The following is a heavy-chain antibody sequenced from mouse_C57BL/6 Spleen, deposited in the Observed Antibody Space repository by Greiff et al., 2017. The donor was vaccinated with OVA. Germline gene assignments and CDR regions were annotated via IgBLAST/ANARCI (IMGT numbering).Heavy chain of an antibody. V-gene: IGHV5-9*01. D-gene: IGHD1-1*01. Sequence: EVKVVESGGGFVKPGGSLKLSCAASGFTFSSYTMSWVRQTPEKRLEWVATISGGGGNTYYPASVKGRFTISRDNAKNTLYLQMSSLRSEDTALYYCARQAYYGSSYMYFDVWGTGTTVTVSS. CDR1: GFTFSSYT. CDR3: ARQAYYGSSYMYFDV. J-gene: IGHJ1*03. CDR2: ISGGGGNT.